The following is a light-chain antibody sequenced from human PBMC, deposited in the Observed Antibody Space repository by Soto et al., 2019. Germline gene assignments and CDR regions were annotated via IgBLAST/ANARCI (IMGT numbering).Light chain of an antibody. J-gene: IGKJ5*01. CDR1: QTVSKNY. CDR2: AAS. Sequence: EIVLTQSPVTLSLSPGEGATLSCRASQTVSKNYLAWYQQKAGQAPRLVIYAASTRATGIPDRFSGSGSGTDFTLTISRLEPEDFAVFYCQQYAVSPITFXQGTRTEIK. CDR3: QQYAVSPIT. V-gene: IGKV3-20*01.